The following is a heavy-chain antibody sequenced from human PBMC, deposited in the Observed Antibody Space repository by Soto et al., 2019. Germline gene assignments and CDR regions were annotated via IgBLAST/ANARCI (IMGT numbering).Heavy chain of an antibody. J-gene: IGHJ4*02. CDR1: GFTFSSYA. V-gene: IGHV3-33*08. Sequence: GGSLRLSYAASGFTFSSYAMHWVRQAPGKGLEWVAVIWYDGSNKYYADSVKGRFTISRDNSKNTLYLQMNSLRAEDTAVYYCARAGCSRTSCYFYFDYWGQGTLVTVSS. CDR2: IWYDGSNK. CDR3: ARAGCSRTSCYFYFDY. D-gene: IGHD2-2*01.